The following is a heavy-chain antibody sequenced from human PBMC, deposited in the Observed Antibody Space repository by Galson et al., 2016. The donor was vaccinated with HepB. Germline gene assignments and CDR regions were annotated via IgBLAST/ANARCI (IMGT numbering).Heavy chain of an antibody. D-gene: IGHD3-22*01. CDR1: GYTFTDYF. CDR3: ARERFPCNYYDSSGLSPNWFDP. CDR2: INPNSGAT. J-gene: IGHJ5*02. Sequence: SVKVSCKASGYTFTDYFFHWVRQAPGQGLEWMGWINPNSGATKSAQKFKGWLTMTSDTSISTAYMDLSRLKSDDTAVYYCARERFPCNYYDSSGLSPNWFDPWGQGTLVTVSS. V-gene: IGHV1-2*04.